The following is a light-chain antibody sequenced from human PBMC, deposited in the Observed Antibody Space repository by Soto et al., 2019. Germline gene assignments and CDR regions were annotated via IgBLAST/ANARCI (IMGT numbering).Light chain of an antibody. CDR2: AAS. CDR3: QQSSNSPMYT. Sequence: DIQMTQSPSSLSASVGDRVTITCRASQSIAYYVNWFQQKPGKAPKLLIYAASSLQSGVPSRFSGSGSGTDFTLTISSLQPEDCATYYCQQSSNSPMYTFGQGTKLYI. V-gene: IGKV1-39*01. J-gene: IGKJ2*01. CDR1: QSIAYY.